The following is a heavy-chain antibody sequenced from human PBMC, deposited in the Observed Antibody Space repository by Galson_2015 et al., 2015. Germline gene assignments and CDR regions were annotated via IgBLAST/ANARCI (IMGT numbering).Heavy chain of an antibody. CDR2: IKQDGSEK. CDR1: GFTFSNYW. J-gene: IGHJ4*02. CDR3: AKERSWEYYYGSGDY. D-gene: IGHD3-10*01. V-gene: IGHV3-7*03. Sequence: LRLSCAASGFTFSNYWMSWVRQAPGKGLEWVANIKQDGSEKYYVDSVKGRFTISRDNSKNTLYLQMNSLRGEDTAVYYCAKERSWEYYYGSGDYWGQGTLVIVSS.